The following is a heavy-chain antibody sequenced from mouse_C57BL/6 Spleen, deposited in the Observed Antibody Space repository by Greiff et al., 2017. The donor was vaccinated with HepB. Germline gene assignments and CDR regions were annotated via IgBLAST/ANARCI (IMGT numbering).Heavy chain of an antibody. D-gene: IGHD2-4*01. J-gene: IGHJ4*01. CDR2: INYDGSST. Sequence: VMLVESEGGLVQPGSSMKLSCTASGFTFSDYYMAWVRQVPEKGLEWVANINYDGSSTYYLDSLKSRFIISRDNAKNILYLQMSSLKSEDTATYYCARGAPDYYYAMDYWGQGTSVTVSS. CDR1: GFTFSDYY. V-gene: IGHV5-16*01. CDR3: ARGAPDYYYAMDY.